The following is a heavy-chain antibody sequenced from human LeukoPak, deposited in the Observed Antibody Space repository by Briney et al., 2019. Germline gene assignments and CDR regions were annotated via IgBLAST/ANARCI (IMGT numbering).Heavy chain of an antibody. CDR2: IWFDGSRG. CDR1: VFTLSSYP. Sequence: GGSLRLSRASSVFTLSSYPMHWVRQAPAGGLEWVALIWFDGSRGDYGDSEKGRFSIYRDKSNHTLHLQMSSMRAEDTAVYFCARDSGITGIQRAIDYWGHGTLVTVSS. V-gene: IGHV3-33*01. J-gene: IGHJ4*01. D-gene: IGHD1-20*01. CDR3: ARDSGITGIQRAIDY.